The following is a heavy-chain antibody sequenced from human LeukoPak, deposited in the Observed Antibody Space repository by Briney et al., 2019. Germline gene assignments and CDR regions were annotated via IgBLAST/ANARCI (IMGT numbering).Heavy chain of an antibody. Sequence: ASVKVSCKASGYTFTSYDFNWVRQATGQRPEWMGWMSPNSGDTGYARKFQDRVTMTRNTSISTAYMELSSLRSDDTAVYYCARLCWGNQLAGFDSWGQGTLVTVSS. J-gene: IGHJ4*02. V-gene: IGHV1-8*01. D-gene: IGHD3-10*02. CDR2: MSPNSGDT. CDR3: ARLCWGNQLAGFDS. CDR1: GYTFTSYD.